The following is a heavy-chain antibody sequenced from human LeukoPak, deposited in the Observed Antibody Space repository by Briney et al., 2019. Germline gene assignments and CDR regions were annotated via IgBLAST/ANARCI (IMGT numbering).Heavy chain of an antibody. J-gene: IGHJ3*02. D-gene: IGHD3-10*01. CDR3: ARHHYGSGSDDAFDI. V-gene: IGHV3-30*04. CDR2: ISYDGSNK. Sequence: GGSLRLSCAASGFTFSSYAMHWVRQAPGKGLEWVAVISYDGSNKYYADSVKGRFTISRENSKNTLYLQMNSLRAEDTAVYYCARHHYGSGSDDAFDIWGQGTMVTVSS. CDR1: GFTFSSYA.